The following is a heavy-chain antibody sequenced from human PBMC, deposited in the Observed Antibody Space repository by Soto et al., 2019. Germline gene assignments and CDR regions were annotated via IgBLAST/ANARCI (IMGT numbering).Heavy chain of an antibody. CDR2: MYHSGST. D-gene: IGHD1-7*01. J-gene: IGHJ5*02. Sequence: SEPLSLTCAVSGGSISSGGYSWSWIRQPPGKGLEWIGYMYHSGSTYYNPSLKSRVTISVDRSKNQFSLKLSSVTAADTAVYYCARTESGTFDPWGQGTLVTVSS. CDR3: ARTESGTFDP. CDR1: GGSISSGGYS. V-gene: IGHV4-30-2*01.